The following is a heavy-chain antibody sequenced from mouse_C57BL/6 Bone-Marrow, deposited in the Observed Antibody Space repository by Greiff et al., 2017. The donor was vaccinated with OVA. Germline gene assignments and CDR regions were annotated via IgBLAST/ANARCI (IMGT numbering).Heavy chain of an antibody. CDR2: IHPNSGST. CDR1: GYTFTSYW. D-gene: IGHD1-1*01. Sequence: VKLQQPGAELVKPGASVKLSCKASGYTFTSYWMHLVKQRPGQGLEWIGMIHPNSGSTNYNEKFKSKATLTVDKSSSTAYMQLSSLTSEDSAVYYCAGRHGSSYAMDYWGQGTSVTVSS. J-gene: IGHJ4*01. V-gene: IGHV1-64*01. CDR3: AGRHGSSYAMDY.